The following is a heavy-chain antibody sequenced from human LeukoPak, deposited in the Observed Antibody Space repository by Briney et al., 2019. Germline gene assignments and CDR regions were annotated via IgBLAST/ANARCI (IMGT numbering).Heavy chain of an antibody. J-gene: IGHJ3*02. CDR3: ASPISGQSFDI. Sequence: GGSLRLSCAASGFTVSSNYMSWVRQAPGKGLEWVSVIYPGGETYYADFVKGRFTISRDNSKNTLYLQMNSLRAGDTAAYYCASPISGQSFDIWGQGTMVTVSS. V-gene: IGHV3-53*01. CDR1: GFTVSSNY. D-gene: IGHD6-19*01. CDR2: IYPGGET.